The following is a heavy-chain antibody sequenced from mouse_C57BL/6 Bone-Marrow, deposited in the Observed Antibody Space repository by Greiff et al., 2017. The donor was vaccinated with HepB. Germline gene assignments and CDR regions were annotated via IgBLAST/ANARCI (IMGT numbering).Heavy chain of an antibody. CDR2: IDPSDSYT. Sequence: QVQLQQPGAELVMPGASVKLSCKASGYTFTSYWMHWVKQRPGQGLEWIGEIDPSDSYTNYNQKFKGKSTLTVDKSSSTAYMQLSSLTSEDSAVYYCARLRSNWDFAYWGQGTLVTVSA. J-gene: IGHJ3*01. V-gene: IGHV1-69*01. CDR1: GYTFTSYW. CDR3: ARLRSNWDFAY. D-gene: IGHD4-1*01.